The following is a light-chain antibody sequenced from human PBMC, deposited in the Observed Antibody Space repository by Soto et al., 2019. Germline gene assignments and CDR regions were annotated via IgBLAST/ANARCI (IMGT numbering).Light chain of an antibody. Sequence: AIRMTQSPSSFSASTGDRVTITCGASQGISSYLAWYQQKPGKAPKLLIYAASTLQSGVPSRFSGSGSGTDFTLTISCLQSEDFETYYCQQYYSYPRTFGQGTTVDIK. V-gene: IGKV1-8*01. CDR1: QGISSY. CDR3: QQYYSYPRT. J-gene: IGKJ1*01. CDR2: AAS.